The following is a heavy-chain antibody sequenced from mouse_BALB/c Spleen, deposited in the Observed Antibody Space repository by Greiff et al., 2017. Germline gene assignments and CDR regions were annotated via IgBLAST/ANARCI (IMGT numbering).Heavy chain of an antibody. D-gene: IGHD1-2*01. J-gene: IGHJ4*01. CDR3: ARVTTARAMDY. Sequence: EVQVVESGGGLVQPGGSRKLSCAASGFTFSSFGMHWVRQAPEKGLEWVAYISSGSSTIYYADTVKGRFTISRDNPKNTLFLQMTSLRSEDTAMYYCARVTTARAMDYWGQGTSVTVSS. CDR1: GFTFSSFG. CDR2: ISSGSSTI. V-gene: IGHV5-17*02.